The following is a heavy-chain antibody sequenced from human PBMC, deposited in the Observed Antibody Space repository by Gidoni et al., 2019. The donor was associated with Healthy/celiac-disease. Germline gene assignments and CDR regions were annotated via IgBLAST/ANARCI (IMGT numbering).Heavy chain of an antibody. Sequence: QVQLQQWGAGLLKPSETLSLTCAVYGGSFSGYYWSWIRQPPGKGLEWIGEINHSGSTNYNPSLKSRVTISVDTSKNQFSLKLSSVTAADTAVYYCARDHYYGRHFQHWGQGTLVTVSS. CDR3: ARDHYYGRHFQH. D-gene: IGHD3-10*01. V-gene: IGHV4-34*01. J-gene: IGHJ1*01. CDR1: GGSFSGYY. CDR2: INHSGST.